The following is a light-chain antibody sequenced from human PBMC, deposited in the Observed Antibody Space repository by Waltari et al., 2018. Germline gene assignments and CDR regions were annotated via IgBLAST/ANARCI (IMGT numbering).Light chain of an antibody. CDR3: QQYYNSPYT. CDR1: QSLLYSSNNLNY. Sequence: DIVMTQSPDSLAVSLGERATLNCKSSQSLLYSSNNLNYLAWYQQKPGQPPKLLIYWASTRESGVPDRFGGSGSGTDFTLTISSLQAEDVAVYYCQQYYNSPYTFGQGTKLEIK. CDR2: WAS. V-gene: IGKV4-1*01. J-gene: IGKJ2*01.